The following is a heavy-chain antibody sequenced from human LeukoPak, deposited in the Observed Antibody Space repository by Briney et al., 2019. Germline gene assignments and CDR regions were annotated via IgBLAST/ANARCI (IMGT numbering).Heavy chain of an antibody. Sequence: PGGSLRLSCAASGFTFNNYGMHWVRQAPGKGLEWVAFIRYDGRNKYYADSVKGRFTISRDNSKNTLYLQMNSLGAEDTAVYYCAKGPKRYNILTGYFVIETAFDIWGQGQWSPSPQ. CDR2: IRYDGRNK. CDR3: AKGPKRYNILTGYFVIETAFDI. CDR1: GFTFNNYG. D-gene: IGHD3-9*01. V-gene: IGHV3-30*02. J-gene: IGHJ3*02.